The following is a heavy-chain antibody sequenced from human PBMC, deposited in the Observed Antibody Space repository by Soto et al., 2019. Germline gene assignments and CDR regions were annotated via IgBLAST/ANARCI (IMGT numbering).Heavy chain of an antibody. CDR1: GFAFGSYW. V-gene: IGHV3-74*01. CDR2: ISQDGAIA. CDR3: LRDQRHWNEFADQ. D-gene: IGHD1-1*01. J-gene: IGHJ4*02. Sequence: VQLVESGGGLVQPGGSLRLSCAASGFAFGSYWMHWVRQAPGKGLVWVSRISQDGAIATRADSVKGRFTISRDNAKNTLFLQMNSLRADDTAVYYCLRDQRHWNEFADQWGQGTLVTVSS.